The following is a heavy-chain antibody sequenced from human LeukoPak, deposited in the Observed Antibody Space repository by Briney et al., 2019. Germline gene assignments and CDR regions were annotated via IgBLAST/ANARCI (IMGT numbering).Heavy chain of an antibody. J-gene: IGHJ4*02. CDR1: GFTFRSHG. D-gene: IGHD6-6*01. V-gene: IGHV3-33*01. CDR2: IWYDGSNS. Sequence: GGSLRLSCAASGFTFRSHGMHWVRQAPGKGLQWVGVIWYDGSNSYYADSVKGRFTTSRDNSKNTLYLQMNSLRAEDTAVYYCARDMDSSSHYFDYWGQGALVTVSS. CDR3: ARDMDSSSHYFDY.